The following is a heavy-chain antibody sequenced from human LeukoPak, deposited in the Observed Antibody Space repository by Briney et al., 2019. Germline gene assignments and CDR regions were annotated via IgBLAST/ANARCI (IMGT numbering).Heavy chain of an antibody. J-gene: IGHJ3*02. V-gene: IGHV4-59*01. CDR3: ARFNDSSGYYFDAFDI. D-gene: IGHD3-22*01. CDR1: GGSISSYY. CDR2: IYYSGST. Sequence: PSETLSLTCTVSGGSISSYYWSWIRQPAGKGLEWIGYIYYSGSTNYNPSLKSRVTISVDTSKNQFSLKLSSVTAADTAVYYCARFNDSSGYYFDAFDIWGQGTMVTVSS.